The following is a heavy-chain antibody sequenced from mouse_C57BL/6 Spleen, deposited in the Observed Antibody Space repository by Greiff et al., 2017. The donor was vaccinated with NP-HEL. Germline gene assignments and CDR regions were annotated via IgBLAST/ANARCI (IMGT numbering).Heavy chain of an antibody. D-gene: IGHD1-1*01. V-gene: IGHV1-82*01. CDR3: AMGGSSYNWYFDV. J-gene: IGHJ1*03. CDR2: IYPGDGDT. Sequence: QVQLQQSGPELVKPGASVKISCKASGYAFSSSWMNWVKQRPGKGLEWIGRIYPGDGDTNYNGKFKGKATLTADKSSSTAYMQLSSLTSEDSAVYFCAMGGSSYNWYFDVWGTGTTVTVSS. CDR1: GYAFSSSW.